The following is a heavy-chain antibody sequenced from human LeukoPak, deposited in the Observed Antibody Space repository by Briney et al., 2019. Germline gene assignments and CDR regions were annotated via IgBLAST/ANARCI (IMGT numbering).Heavy chain of an antibody. J-gene: IGHJ5*02. CDR3: ARAIWPIYANWFDP. Sequence: SETLSLTCTVSGYSISSGYYWGWIRQPPGKGLEWIGSIYHSGSTYYNPSLKSRVTISVDTSKNQFSLKLSFVTAADTAVYYCARAIWPIYANWFDPWGQGTLVTVSS. CDR1: GYSISSGYY. V-gene: IGHV4-38-2*02. D-gene: IGHD2/OR15-2a*01. CDR2: IYHSGST.